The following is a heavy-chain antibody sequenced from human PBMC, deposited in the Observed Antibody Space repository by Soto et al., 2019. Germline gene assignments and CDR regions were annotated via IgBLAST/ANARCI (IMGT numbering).Heavy chain of an antibody. CDR1: GFISSNYG. Sequence: QVQLVESGGGVVQPGRSLRLSCEASGFISSNYGMHWVRQAPGKGLDWVAVISHDGNNKHYADSVKGRFTISIDKSKSKVYVQTTSLRPEDTAVYYCAKGGYSSTWFTFDPWGQGPLVTVSS. CDR2: ISHDGNNK. D-gene: IGHD6-13*01. CDR3: AKGGYSSTWFTFDP. V-gene: IGHV3-30*18. J-gene: IGHJ5*02.